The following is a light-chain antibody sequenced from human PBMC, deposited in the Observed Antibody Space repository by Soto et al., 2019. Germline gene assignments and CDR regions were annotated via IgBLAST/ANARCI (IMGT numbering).Light chain of an antibody. Sequence: EVVMTQSPATLSVSPGERVTFSCRASQSVGSNLAWYQQKPGQAPSLLIYTTSTRASGVPARFSGSGSGTEFTLTINSLQTEDFAVYYCQQYNNWPLTFGGGTKVDIK. J-gene: IGKJ4*01. V-gene: IGKV3-15*01. CDR2: TTS. CDR3: QQYNNWPLT. CDR1: QSVGSN.